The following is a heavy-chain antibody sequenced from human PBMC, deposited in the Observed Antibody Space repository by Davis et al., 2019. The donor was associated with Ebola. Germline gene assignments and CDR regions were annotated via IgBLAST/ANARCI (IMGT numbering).Heavy chain of an antibody. J-gene: IGHJ5*02. V-gene: IGHV1-69*04. Sequence: SVKVSCKASGGTFSSYAISWVRQAPGQGLEWMGRIIPILGIANYAQKFQGRVTITADESTSTAYMELSSLRSEDTAVYYCARGRKLSSGWLNWFDPWGQGTLVTVSS. CDR2: IIPILGIA. CDR3: ARGRKLSSGWLNWFDP. CDR1: GGTFSSYA. D-gene: IGHD6-19*01.